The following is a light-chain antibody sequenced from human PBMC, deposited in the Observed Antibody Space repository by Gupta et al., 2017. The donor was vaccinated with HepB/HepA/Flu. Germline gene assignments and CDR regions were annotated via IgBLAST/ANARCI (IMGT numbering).Light chain of an antibody. Sequence: QSALTQPPSASGSPGQSVTISCTGTSSDVGGYNYVSWYQQHPGKAPILMIYEVSKRPSGAPDRFSGSKSGNTATLTVSGLQAEDEDYYDCNSYAGSKGVFGGGTKLTVL. CDR2: EVS. V-gene: IGLV2-8*01. CDR1: SSDVGGYNY. CDR3: NSYAGSKGV. J-gene: IGLJ2*01.